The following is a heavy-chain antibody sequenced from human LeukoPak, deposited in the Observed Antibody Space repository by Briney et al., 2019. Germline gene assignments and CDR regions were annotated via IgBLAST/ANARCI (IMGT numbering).Heavy chain of an antibody. D-gene: IGHD3-10*01. J-gene: IGHJ5*02. CDR3: ASLHGYGSGRP. V-gene: IGHV4-59*08. Sequence: SETLSHTCTVSGGSISSYYWSWIRQPPGKGLEWIGYIYYSGSTNYNPSLKSRVTISVDTSKNQFSLKLSSVTAADTAVYYCASLHGYGSGRPWGRGTLVTVSS. CDR1: GGSISSYY. CDR2: IYYSGST.